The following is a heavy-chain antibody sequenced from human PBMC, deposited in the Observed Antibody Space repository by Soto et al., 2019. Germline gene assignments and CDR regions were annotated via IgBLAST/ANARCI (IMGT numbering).Heavy chain of an antibody. D-gene: IGHD6-19*01. V-gene: IGHV4-4*02. CDR2: IYHSGST. Sequence: PSETLSLTCAVSGGSISSSNWWSWVRQPPGKGLEWIGEIYHSGSTNYNPSLKSRVTISVDKSKNQFSLKLSSVTAADTAVYYCARAPRIAVAGAFDPWGQGTLVTVSS. J-gene: IGHJ5*02. CDR3: ARAPRIAVAGAFDP. CDR1: GGSISSSNW.